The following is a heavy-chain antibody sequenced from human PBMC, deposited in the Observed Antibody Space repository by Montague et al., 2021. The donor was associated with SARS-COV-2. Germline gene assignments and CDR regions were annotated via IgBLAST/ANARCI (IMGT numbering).Heavy chain of an antibody. CDR2: ISSSGGSI. D-gene: IGHD2-21*02. CDR3: AREVAGCHGDCNDY. CDR1: GFAFSSYE. J-gene: IGHJ4*02. V-gene: IGHV3-48*03. Sequence: SLRPSCAASGFAFSSYEMNWVCQAPGKGLEWIAYISSSGGSIQYADFMMGRFTISRDNARNSLYLQMNSLRAEDTAVYYCAREVAGCHGDCNDYWGQGTLVTVSS.